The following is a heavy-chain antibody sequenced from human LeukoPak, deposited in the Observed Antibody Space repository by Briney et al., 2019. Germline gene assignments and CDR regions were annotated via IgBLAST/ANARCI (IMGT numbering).Heavy chain of an antibody. CDR2: ISSSSSTI. CDR3: ARDGSQWLASGGYYMDV. D-gene: IGHD6-19*01. CDR1: GFTFSSYS. J-gene: IGHJ6*03. Sequence: GGSLRLSCAASGFTFSSYSMNWVRQAPGKGLEWVSYISSSSSTIYYADSVKGRFTISRDNAKNSLYLQMNSLRAEDTAVYYCARDGSQWLASGGYYMDVWGKGTTVTVSS. V-gene: IGHV3-48*04.